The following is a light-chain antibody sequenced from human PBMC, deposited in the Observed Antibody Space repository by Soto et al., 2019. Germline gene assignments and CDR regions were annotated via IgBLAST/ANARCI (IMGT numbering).Light chain of an antibody. CDR2: DNN. CDR3: GTWDSSLSAGV. J-gene: IGLJ2*01. CDR1: SSNIGNNY. V-gene: IGLV1-51*01. Sequence: QSVLTQPPSVSAAPGQMVTISCFGSSSNIGNNYVSWYQQLPGTAPKLLIYDNNKRPSGIPDRFSGSKSGTSATLGITGLQTGDEADYYCGTWDSSLSAGVFGGGTKLTVL.